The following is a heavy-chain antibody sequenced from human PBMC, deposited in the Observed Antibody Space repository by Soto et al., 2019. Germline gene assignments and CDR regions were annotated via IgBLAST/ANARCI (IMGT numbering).Heavy chain of an antibody. J-gene: IGHJ4*02. CDR3: AKTSSGWANDQFDY. CDR1: GFTFSSYA. CDR2: ISGSGGST. V-gene: IGHV3-23*01. Sequence: GGSLRLSCAASGFTFSSYALSWVRQAPVKGLEWVSAISGSGGSTYYADSVKGRFTISRDNSKNALYLQMNSLRAEDTAVYYCAKTSSGWANDQFDYWGQGTLVTVSS. D-gene: IGHD6-19*01.